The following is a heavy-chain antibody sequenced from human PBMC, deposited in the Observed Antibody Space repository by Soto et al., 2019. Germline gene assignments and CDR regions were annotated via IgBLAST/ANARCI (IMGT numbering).Heavy chain of an antibody. CDR3: ARDGPPVSTVTHYYYYYGMDV. D-gene: IGHD4-17*01. CDR2: IYYSGST. CDR1: GGSVSSGSYY. Sequence: KSSETLSLTCTVSGGSVSSGSYYWSWIRQPPGKGLEWIGYIYYSGSTNYNPSLKSRVTISVDTSKNQFSLKLSSVTAADTAVYYCARDGPPVSTVTHYYYYYGMDVWGQGTTVTVSS. J-gene: IGHJ6*02. V-gene: IGHV4-61*01.